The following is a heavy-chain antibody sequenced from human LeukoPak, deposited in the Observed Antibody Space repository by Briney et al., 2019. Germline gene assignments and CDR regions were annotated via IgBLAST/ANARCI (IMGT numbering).Heavy chain of an antibody. CDR3: AKGWTITSLGVDY. CDR1: GFTFSSYA. J-gene: IGHJ4*02. Sequence: RAGGSLRLSCAASGFTFSSYAMSWVRQAPGAGLEWVSAISASGGSTYYADSVKGRFTISRDNSKNTLYLQMNSLRAEDTAVYYCAKGWTITSLGVDYWGQGTLVTVSS. D-gene: IGHD3/OR15-3a*01. CDR2: ISASGGST. V-gene: IGHV3-23*01.